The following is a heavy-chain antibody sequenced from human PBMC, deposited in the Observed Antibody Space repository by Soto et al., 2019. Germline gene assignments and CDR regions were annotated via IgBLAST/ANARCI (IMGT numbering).Heavy chain of an antibody. J-gene: IGHJ4*02. Sequence: SQTLSLTCAISGDSVSSNSAAWNWIRQSPSRGLEWLGRTYYRSKWYNDYAVSVKSRITINPDTSKNQFSLQLSSVTAADTAVYYCARNSNYYDSSGYYYFDYWGQGTLVTVSS. D-gene: IGHD3-22*01. CDR1: GDSVSSNSAA. CDR2: TYYRSKWYN. V-gene: IGHV6-1*01. CDR3: ARNSNYYDSSGYYYFDY.